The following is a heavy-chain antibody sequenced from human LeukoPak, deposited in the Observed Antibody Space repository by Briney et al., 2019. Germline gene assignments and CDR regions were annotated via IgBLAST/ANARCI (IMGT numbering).Heavy chain of an antibody. CDR2: ISGSSSYI. CDR1: GFTFSSYN. V-gene: IGHV3-21*01. Sequence: GGSLRLSCAASGFTFSSYNLNWVRQAPGKGLEWVSSISGSSSYIYYADSVKGRFTISRDNAKNSPYPQMNSLRAEDTAVYYCATIDYGAFDIWGQGTMVTVSS. CDR3: ATIDYGAFDI. D-gene: IGHD4-17*01. J-gene: IGHJ3*02.